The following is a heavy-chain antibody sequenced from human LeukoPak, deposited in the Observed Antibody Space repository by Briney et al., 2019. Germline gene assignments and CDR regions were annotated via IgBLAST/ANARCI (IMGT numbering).Heavy chain of an antibody. V-gene: IGHV3-23*01. J-gene: IGHJ4*02. CDR2: ISGSGGST. D-gene: IGHD3-10*01. CDR1: GFTFSSYA. CDR3: AKDPRRGMVRGVNGPEVLRYIDY. Sequence: PGGSLRLSCAASGFTFSSYAMSWVRQAPGKGLEWVSAISGSGGSTYYADSVKGRFTISRDNSKNTLYLQMNSLRAEDTAVYYCAKDPRRGMVRGVNGPEVLRYIDYWGQGTLVTVPS.